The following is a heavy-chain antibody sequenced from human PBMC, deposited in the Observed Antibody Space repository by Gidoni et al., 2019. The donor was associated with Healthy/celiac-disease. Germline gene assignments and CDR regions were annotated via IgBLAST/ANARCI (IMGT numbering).Heavy chain of an antibody. J-gene: IGHJ4*02. CDR1: GFTFSNAW. V-gene: IGHV3-15*01. CDR3: TTDPKPVPAMALGFDY. D-gene: IGHD2-2*01. CDR2: IKSKTNGGTT. Sequence: EVQLVASGGGLVKPGGSLRVSGAVSGFTFSNAWMSRVRRAPGKGLEWFGRIKSKTNGGTTDCAAPVKGRFTISRDDTKNTLYLQMNSLKTEDTAVYYCTTDPKPVPAMALGFDYWGQGTLVTVSS.